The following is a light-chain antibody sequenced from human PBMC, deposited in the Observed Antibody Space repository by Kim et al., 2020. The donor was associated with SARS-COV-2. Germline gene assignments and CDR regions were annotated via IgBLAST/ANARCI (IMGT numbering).Light chain of an antibody. V-gene: IGLV2-23*02. CDR1: SSDVGRYNL. Sequence: QPALTQPASVSGSPGQSITISCTGTSSDVGRYNLVSWYQQHPGRAPKLMIYEVNKRPSGVSNRFSGSKSGNTASLTISGLQSEDEADYYCSSYAGSMTLIFGGGTQLTVL. CDR2: EVN. J-gene: IGLJ2*01. CDR3: SSYAGSMTLI.